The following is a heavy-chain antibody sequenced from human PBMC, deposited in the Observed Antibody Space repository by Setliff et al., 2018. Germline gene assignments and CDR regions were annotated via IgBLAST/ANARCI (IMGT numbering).Heavy chain of an antibody. CDR3: ARAQDQASVGTPYFDY. CDR1: IGSIRSYY. CDR2: IYYTGST. Sequence: PSETLSLTCTVSIGSIRSYYWSRIRPSPGKGLEWIGYIYYTGSTNYNPSLKSRVTMSVDTSKNQFSLKVSSVTAADTAVYFCARAQDQASVGTPYFDYWGHGTLVTVSS. V-gene: IGHV4-59*01. J-gene: IGHJ4*01. D-gene: IGHD1-26*01.